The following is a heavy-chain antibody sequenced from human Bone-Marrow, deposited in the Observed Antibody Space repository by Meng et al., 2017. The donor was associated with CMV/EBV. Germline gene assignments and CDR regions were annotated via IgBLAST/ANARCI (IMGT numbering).Heavy chain of an antibody. D-gene: IGHD1-26*01. CDR2: IIPIFGTA. CDR3: ARGVSGSYASHFDY. J-gene: IGHJ4*02. CDR1: GGTFSSYA. Sequence: SVKISCKASGGTFSSYAISWVRQAPGQGLEWMGGIIPIFGTANYAQKFQGRVTITTDESTSTAYMELSSLRSEDTAVYYCARGVSGSYASHFDYCGQGTLVTVSS. V-gene: IGHV1-69*05.